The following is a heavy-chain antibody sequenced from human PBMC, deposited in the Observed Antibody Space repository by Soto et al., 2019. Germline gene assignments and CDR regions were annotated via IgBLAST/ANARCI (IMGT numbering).Heavy chain of an antibody. CDR3: AKWNANWFDP. D-gene: IGHD1-1*01. Sequence: QLQLQESGSGLVKPSQTLSLTCTVSGCSITSSGYSWSWIRQPPGKGLERIGYIYHSGSTFYNPSLKSRVTISVDRSKDQFSLKLNSVTAADTAVYYCAKWNANWFDPWGQGTLVTVS. CDR2: IYHSGST. CDR1: GCSITSSGYS. J-gene: IGHJ5*02. V-gene: IGHV4-30-2*01.